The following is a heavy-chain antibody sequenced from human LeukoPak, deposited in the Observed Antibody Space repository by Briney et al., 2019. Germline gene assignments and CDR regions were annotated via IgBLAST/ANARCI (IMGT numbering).Heavy chain of an antibody. Sequence: GGSLRLSCAASGFTFSSYAMSWVRQAPGKGLEWVSGISGSGGSTYYADSVKGRFTISRDNSKNTLYLQMNSLRAEDTAVYYCAKYYGDLSYWYFDLWGRGTLVTVSS. V-gene: IGHV3-23*01. CDR3: AKYYGDLSYWYFDL. D-gene: IGHD4-17*01. J-gene: IGHJ2*01. CDR2: ISGSGGST. CDR1: GFTFSSYA.